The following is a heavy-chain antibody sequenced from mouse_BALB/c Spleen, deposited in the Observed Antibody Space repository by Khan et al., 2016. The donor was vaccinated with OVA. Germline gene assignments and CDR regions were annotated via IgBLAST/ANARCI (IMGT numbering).Heavy chain of an antibody. Sequence: QVQLKQSGPELVKPEASVKMSCKASGYTFTDYVINWVKQRTGQGLEWIGDIYPGSGSTYYNEKFKGKAKLTADKSSNTAYMQLSSLTFEDSAVYCCARGGYSVFAYWGQGTLVTVSA. CDR3: ARGGYSVFAY. D-gene: IGHD1-1*01. J-gene: IGHJ3*01. CDR1: GYTFTDYV. CDR2: IYPGSGST. V-gene: IGHV1-77*01.